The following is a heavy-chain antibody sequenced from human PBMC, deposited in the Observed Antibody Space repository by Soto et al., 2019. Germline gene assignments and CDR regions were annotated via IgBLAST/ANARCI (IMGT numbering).Heavy chain of an antibody. CDR2: IKQDGSEK. CDR1: GFTFSSYW. CDR3: ARDRSSYYDILTGPKPPTYYYYGMDV. D-gene: IGHD3-9*01. J-gene: IGHJ6*02. Sequence: LRLSCAASGFTFSSYWVSWVRQAPGKGLEWVANIKQDGSEKYYVDSVKGRFTISRDNAKNSLYLQMNSLRAEDTAVYYCARDRSSYYDILTGPKPPTYYYYGMDVWGQGTTVTVSS. V-gene: IGHV3-7*03.